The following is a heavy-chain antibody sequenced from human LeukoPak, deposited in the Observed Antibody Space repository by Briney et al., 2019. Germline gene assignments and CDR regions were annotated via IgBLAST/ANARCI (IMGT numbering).Heavy chain of an antibody. CDR2: IYTSGST. J-gene: IGHJ4*02. Sequence: PSQTLSLTCTVDGASISSDYWSWLRQPAGKGREWIGRIYTSGSTNYNPSLKSRVTMSVDTSKNQFSLKLSSVTAAGTAVYYCARDVDSSGWYYVWGEGTLVTVSS. CDR3: ARDVDSSGWYYV. CDR1: GASISSDY. D-gene: IGHD6-19*01. V-gene: IGHV4-4*07.